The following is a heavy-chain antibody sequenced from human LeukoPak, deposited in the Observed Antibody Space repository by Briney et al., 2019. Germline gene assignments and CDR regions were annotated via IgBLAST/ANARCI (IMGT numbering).Heavy chain of an antibody. CDR2: INHSGST. Sequence: SETLSLTCAVYGGSFSGYYWSWIRQPPGKGLEWIGEINHSGSTNYNPSLKSRVTISVDTSTNQFSLKLSSVTAADTAVYYCARAAPPVYYDSSGYSNWFDPWGQGTLVTVSS. CDR3: ARAAPPVYYDSSGYSNWFDP. J-gene: IGHJ5*02. D-gene: IGHD3-22*01. CDR1: GGSFSGYY. V-gene: IGHV4-34*01.